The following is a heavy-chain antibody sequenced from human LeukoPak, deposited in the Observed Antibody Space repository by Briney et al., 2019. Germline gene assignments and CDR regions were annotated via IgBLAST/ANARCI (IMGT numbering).Heavy chain of an antibody. Sequence: PGGSLRLSCAASGFTFDDHGMSWVRQAPGKRLEWVSSINWNGGDTHYTDSVKGRFTISRDNAKNSLYLQMNSLRVEDTALYYCARGQGYSGYDLGYFDYWGQGTLVTVSS. CDR3: ARGQGYSGYDLGYFDY. V-gene: IGHV3-20*04. CDR1: GFTFDDHG. D-gene: IGHD5-12*01. J-gene: IGHJ4*02. CDR2: INWNGGDT.